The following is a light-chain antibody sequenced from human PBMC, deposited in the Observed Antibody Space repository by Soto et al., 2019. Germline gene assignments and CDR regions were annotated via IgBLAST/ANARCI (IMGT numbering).Light chain of an antibody. CDR1: NSNIGSNT. CDR3: ASWDDSLNGVV. V-gene: IGLV1-44*01. Sequence: QSVLTQPPSASGTPGQRVTISCSGSNSNIGSNTVNWYQQLPGTAPKLLIYDNNKRPSGVPGRFSDSKSGTSASLAISGLQSEDEADYHCASWDDSLNGVVFGGGTKLTVL. J-gene: IGLJ2*01. CDR2: DNN.